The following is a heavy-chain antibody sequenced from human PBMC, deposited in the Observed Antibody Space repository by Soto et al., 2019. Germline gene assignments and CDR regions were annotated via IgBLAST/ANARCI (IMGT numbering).Heavy chain of an antibody. V-gene: IGHV4-59*01. CDR3: ASANAGAFNI. CDR2: IYYSGST. Sequence: PSETLSLTCTISGGSPNYYYWTWIRQPPGKGLEYIGYIYYSGSTNYNPSLNSRVTISVDTPKNQFSLKLSPATAADTALYYCASANAGAFNIWGQGTMVTVSS. CDR1: GGSPNYYY. J-gene: IGHJ3*02.